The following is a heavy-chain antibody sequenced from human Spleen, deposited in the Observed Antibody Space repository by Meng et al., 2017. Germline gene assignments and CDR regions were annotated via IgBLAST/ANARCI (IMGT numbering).Heavy chain of an antibody. J-gene: IGHJ4*02. V-gene: IGHV3-21*03. D-gene: IGHD2-21*02. CDR3: ARDPGASYCGGDCLDY. CDR2: FTGRGGAT. CDR1: GFTLRTYG. Sequence: GESLKISCTASGFTLRTYGITWIRQVPGKGLEWVSTFTGRGGATDYADSVKGRFTISRDNGRNSLYLQMNSLRAEDTAIYYCARDPGASYCGGDCLDYWGQGCLVTVSS.